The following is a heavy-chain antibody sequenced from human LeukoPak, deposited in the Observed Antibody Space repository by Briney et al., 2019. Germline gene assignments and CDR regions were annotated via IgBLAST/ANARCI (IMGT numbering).Heavy chain of an antibody. CDR2: IWGDGSIR. CDR3: ARDAQRGFDYSNSLRY. J-gene: IGHJ4*01. D-gene: IGHD4-11*01. V-gene: IGHV3-33*01. CDR1: GFIFSHYG. Sequence: GGSLRLSCAASGFIFSHYGMHWVRQAPGKGLEWVAVIWGDGSIRFYAGSVKGRFTISRDNAQNTVFLQMNSLRAEDTAMYYCARDAQRGFDYSNSLRYWGHGTLVTVSS.